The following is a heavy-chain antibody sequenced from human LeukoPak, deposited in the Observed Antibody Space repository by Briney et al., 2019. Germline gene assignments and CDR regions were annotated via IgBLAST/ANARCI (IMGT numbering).Heavy chain of an antibody. Sequence: KPSETLSLTCSVSGVSISSSPYHWGWIRQPPGKGLEWIGSIYYSGSSYSNPSLQSRVTMSIDTAKNQFSLKLSSVTAADTAVYYCAREIDYDSTAYVYWGRGTLVTVSS. D-gene: IGHD3-22*01. V-gene: IGHV4-39*02. CDR2: IYYSGSS. CDR3: AREIDYDSTAYVY. J-gene: IGHJ4*02. CDR1: GVSISSSPYH.